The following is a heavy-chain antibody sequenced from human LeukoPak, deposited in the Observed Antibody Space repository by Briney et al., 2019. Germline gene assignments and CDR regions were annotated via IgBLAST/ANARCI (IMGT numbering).Heavy chain of an antibody. J-gene: IGHJ3*02. CDR2: ISGSAVST. Sequence: QPGGSLRLSCAASGFTFSSYSMNWVRQAPGKGLEWVSAISGSAVSTFYADSVKGRFTISKDNSKNTLYLQMNSLRAEDTAVYYCARDMGGGAFDIWGQGTMVTVSS. V-gene: IGHV3-23*01. CDR3: ARDMGGGAFDI. CDR1: GFTFSSYS. D-gene: IGHD3-10*01.